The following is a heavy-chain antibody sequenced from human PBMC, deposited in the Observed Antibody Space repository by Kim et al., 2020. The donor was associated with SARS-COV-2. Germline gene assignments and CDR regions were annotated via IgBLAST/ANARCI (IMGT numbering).Heavy chain of an antibody. Sequence: GGSLRLSCAASGFTFSSYAMSWVRQAPGKGLEWVSAISGSGGSTYYADSVKGRFTISRDNSKNTLYLQMNSLRAEDTAVYYCAKDAYSYRHYYYGMDVWGQGTTVTVSS. J-gene: IGHJ6*02. CDR3: AKDAYSYRHYYYGMDV. CDR1: GFTFSSYA. D-gene: IGHD5-18*01. V-gene: IGHV3-23*01. CDR2: ISGSGGST.